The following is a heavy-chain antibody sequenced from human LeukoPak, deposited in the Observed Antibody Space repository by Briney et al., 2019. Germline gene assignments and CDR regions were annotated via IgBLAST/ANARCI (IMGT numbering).Heavy chain of an antibody. Sequence: SETLSLTCTVSGDSISSSSSYWGWIRQPPGEGLEWIGSIYYSGSTYYNTSLKSRVTISVDTSKYQFSLRLNSVTAADTAVYYCARNNPRIAAAGTRYYYYYYMDVWGKGTTVTVSS. CDR2: IYYSGST. D-gene: IGHD6-13*01. V-gene: IGHV4-39*01. J-gene: IGHJ6*03. CDR1: GDSISSSSSY. CDR3: ARNNPRIAAAGTRYYYYYYMDV.